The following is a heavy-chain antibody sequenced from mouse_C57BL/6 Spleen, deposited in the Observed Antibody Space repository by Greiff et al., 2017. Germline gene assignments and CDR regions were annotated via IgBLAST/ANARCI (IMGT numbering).Heavy chain of an antibody. V-gene: IGHV1-52*01. CDR1: GYTFTSYW. J-gene: IGHJ2*01. CDR2: IDPSDSET. CDR3: ARVGYDGYFHYFDY. D-gene: IGHD2-3*01. Sequence: QVQLQQPGAELVRPGSSVKLSCKASGYTFTSYWMHWVKQRPIQGLEWIGNIDPSDSETHYNQKFKDKATLTVDKSSSTAYMQLSSLTSEDSAVYYCARVGYDGYFHYFDYWGQGTTLTVSS.